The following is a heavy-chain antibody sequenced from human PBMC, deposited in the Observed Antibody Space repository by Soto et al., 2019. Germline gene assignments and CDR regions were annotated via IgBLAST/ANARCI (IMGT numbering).Heavy chain of an antibody. Sequence: PSETLSLTCTFSCGSISSYYWSWIRQPPGKGLEWIGYIYYSGSTNYNPSLKSRVTISVDTSKNQFSLKLSSVTAADTAVYYCARDTGSSWVPAGYYGMDVWGQGTTVTVSS. V-gene: IGHV4-59*01. D-gene: IGHD6-13*01. CDR3: ARDTGSSWVPAGYYGMDV. CDR1: CGSISSYY. CDR2: IYYSGST. J-gene: IGHJ6*02.